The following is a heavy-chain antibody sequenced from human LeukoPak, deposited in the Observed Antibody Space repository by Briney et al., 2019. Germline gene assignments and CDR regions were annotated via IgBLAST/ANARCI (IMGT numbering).Heavy chain of an antibody. J-gene: IGHJ4*02. D-gene: IGHD3-22*01. CDR1: GGTFSSYA. CDR2: IIPIFGTA. CDR3: ARVFPYYYDSSGYIDY. Sequence: SVKVSCKASGGTFSSYAISWVRQAPGQGLEWMGGIIPIFGTANYAKKFQGRVTITADESTSTAYMELSSLRSEDTAVYYCARVFPYYYDSSGYIDYWGQGTLVTVSS. V-gene: IGHV1-69*13.